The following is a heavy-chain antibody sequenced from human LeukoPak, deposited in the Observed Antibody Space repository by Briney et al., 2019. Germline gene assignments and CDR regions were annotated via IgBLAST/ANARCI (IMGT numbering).Heavy chain of an antibody. Sequence: GASVKVSRKASGYTFTGYYMHWVRQAPGQGLEWMGWINPNSGGTNYAQKFQGRVTMTRDTSISTAYMELSRLRSDDTAVYYCARDGYYDSSGYYSDYWGQGTLVTVSS. CDR3: ARDGYYDSSGYYSDY. CDR1: GYTFTGYY. CDR2: INPNSGGT. J-gene: IGHJ4*02. D-gene: IGHD3-22*01. V-gene: IGHV1-2*02.